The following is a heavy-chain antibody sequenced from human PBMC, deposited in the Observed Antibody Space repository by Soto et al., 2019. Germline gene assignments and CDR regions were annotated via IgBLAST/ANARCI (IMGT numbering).Heavy chain of an antibody. D-gene: IGHD3-3*01. CDR1: GYTFPSYD. J-gene: IGHJ3*02. Sequence: ALVKVSCKASGYTFPSYDINWVRQATGQGLEWMGWMNPNSGNTGYAQKFQGRVTMTRNTSISTAYMELGSLRSEDTAVYYCTIFGVGRDAFDTWGQGTMVTVSS. V-gene: IGHV1-8*01. CDR2: MNPNSGNT. CDR3: TIFGVGRDAFDT.